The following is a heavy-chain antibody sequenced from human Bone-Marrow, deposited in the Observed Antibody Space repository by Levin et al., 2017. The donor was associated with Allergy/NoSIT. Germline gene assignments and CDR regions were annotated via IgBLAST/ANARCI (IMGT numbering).Heavy chain of an antibody. D-gene: IGHD3-22*01. Sequence: GESLKISCAASGFTFGSYTMNWVRQAPGKGLEWVSSISSSSSYIYYADSVKGRFTISRDNAKNSLYLQMNSLRAEDTAVYYCARGPPEGYDSSGHDPNSDYWGQGTLVTVAA. CDR3: ARGPPEGYDSSGHDPNSDY. J-gene: IGHJ4*02. CDR1: GFTFGSYT. V-gene: IGHV3-21*01. CDR2: ISSSSSYI.